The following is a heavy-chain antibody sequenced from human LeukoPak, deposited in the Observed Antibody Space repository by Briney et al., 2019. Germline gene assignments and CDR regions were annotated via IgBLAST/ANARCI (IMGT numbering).Heavy chain of an antibody. CDR2: IRSSSSDI. Sequence: PGGSLRLSCAASGFTFSSYSMNWVRQAPGKGLEWVSFIRSSSSDIYYADSVEGRFTISRDNAKNSLYLQMDSLRAEDTAVYYCVRDLGAGIYGDYWGQGTVVTVSS. D-gene: IGHD3-10*01. V-gene: IGHV3-21*01. CDR3: VRDLGAGIYGDY. CDR1: GFTFSSYS. J-gene: IGHJ4*02.